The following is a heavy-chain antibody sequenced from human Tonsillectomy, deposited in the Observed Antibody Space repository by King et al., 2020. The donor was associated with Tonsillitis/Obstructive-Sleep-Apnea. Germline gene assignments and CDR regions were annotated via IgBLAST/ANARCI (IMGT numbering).Heavy chain of an antibody. Sequence: VQLVQSGAEVKKPGESLRISCEGSGYSFTNYWINWVRQMPGKGLEWMGRIDPSDSYTNYSPSFQGHVTISADKSISTAYLQWSSLKASDTAMYYCARPYSGSPTAFDIWGQGIMVTVSS. CDR2: IDPSDSYT. V-gene: IGHV5-10-1*01. D-gene: IGHD1-26*01. CDR1: GYSFTNYW. J-gene: IGHJ3*02. CDR3: ARPYSGSPTAFDI.